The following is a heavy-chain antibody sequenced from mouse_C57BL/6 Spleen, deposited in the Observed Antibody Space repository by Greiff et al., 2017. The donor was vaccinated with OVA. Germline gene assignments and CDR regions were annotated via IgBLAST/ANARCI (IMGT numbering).Heavy chain of an antibody. CDR2: RLAGSGRT. CDR1: GYTFTGYL. CDR3: ARSGSTLDY. Sequence: QVHVKQSGAELMKPGASVKLSCKATGYTFTGYLIEWVKPRPGHCLEWSGERLAGSGRTNDNEKFQGKATFTADTSSNPAYMQLSSLTTEDAAIYYCARSGSTLDYWGQGTSGTVSS. D-gene: IGHD5-1*01. J-gene: IGHJ4*01. V-gene: IGHV1-9*01.